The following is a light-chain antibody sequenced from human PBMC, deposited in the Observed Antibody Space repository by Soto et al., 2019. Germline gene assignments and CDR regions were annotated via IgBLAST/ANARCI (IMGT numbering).Light chain of an antibody. CDR1: SSNIGNNA. CDR2: YDD. Sequence: QSVLTQPPSVSAAPRQRVTNSCSGSSSNIGNNAVNWYQQLPGKAPKLLIYYDDLLPSGVSDRFSGSKSGTSASLAISGLQSEDEADYYCAAWDDSLNGVVFGGGTQLTVL. CDR3: AAWDDSLNGVV. J-gene: IGLJ2*01. V-gene: IGLV1-36*01.